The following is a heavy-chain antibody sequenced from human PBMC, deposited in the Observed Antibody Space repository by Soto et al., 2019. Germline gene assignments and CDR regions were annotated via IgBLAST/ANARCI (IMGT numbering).Heavy chain of an antibody. V-gene: IGHV3-48*03. D-gene: IGHD3-10*01. CDR1: GFSLSTYE. CDR3: ARESHYGSGTYFY. CDR2: ISSSGSTI. J-gene: IGHJ4*02. Sequence: GSLRLCCAASGFSLSTYEMNWVRQAPGKGLEWVSYISSSGSTIYYADSVKGRFTISRDNGKNSLYLQMNSLRAEDTAVYYWARESHYGSGTYFYWGQGTLVTVSS.